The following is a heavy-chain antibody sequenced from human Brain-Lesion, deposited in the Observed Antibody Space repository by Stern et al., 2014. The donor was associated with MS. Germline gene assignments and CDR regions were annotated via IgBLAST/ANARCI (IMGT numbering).Heavy chain of an antibody. CDR1: GFTFDDYA. CDR3: ARDITGSSAYFAY. J-gene: IGHJ4*02. V-gene: IGHV3-9*01. Sequence: QLVESGGDLVQPGRSLRLSCAAFGFTFDDYAMHWVRQAPGKGLEWVAGISWNSGTIGYADYVKGRFTTSRDNAYSSLYLQMNSLRPEDTALYYCARDITGSSAYFAYWGQGTLVTVSS. D-gene: IGHD1-14*01. CDR2: ISWNSGTI.